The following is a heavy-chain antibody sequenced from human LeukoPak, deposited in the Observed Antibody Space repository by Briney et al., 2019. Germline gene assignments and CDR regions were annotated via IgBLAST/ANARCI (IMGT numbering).Heavy chain of an antibody. CDR3: ASLAGVEWLSYYFDY. V-gene: IGHV4-39*07. J-gene: IGHJ4*02. CDR1: GGSIFGNSTDY. Sequence: SETLSLTCTVSGGSIFGNSTDYWGWVRQTPGKGLEWIATIHHSGSTYYNPSLKSRVTISVDRSKNQFSLKLSSVTAADTAVYYCASLAGVEWLSYYFDYWGQGTLVTVSS. CDR2: IHHSGST. D-gene: IGHD3-3*01.